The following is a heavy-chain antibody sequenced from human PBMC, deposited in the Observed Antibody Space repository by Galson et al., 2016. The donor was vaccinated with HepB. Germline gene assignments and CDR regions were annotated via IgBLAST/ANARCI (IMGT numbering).Heavy chain of an antibody. CDR2: IEGDGTRP. CDR3: ARDLSGPDF. Sequence: SLRLSCAVSGFTFRNHQMHWVRQVSGKRLVWVSRIEGDGTRPIYADSVKGRFTISRDNAENTLYLQMNSLRAEDTAVYYCARDLSGPDFWGQGTLVTVSS. CDR1: GFTFRNHQ. J-gene: IGHJ4*02. V-gene: IGHV3-74*01.